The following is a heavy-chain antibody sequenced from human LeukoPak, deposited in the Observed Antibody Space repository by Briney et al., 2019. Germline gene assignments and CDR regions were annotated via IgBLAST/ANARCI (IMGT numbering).Heavy chain of an antibody. V-gene: IGHV3-7*03. J-gene: IGHJ4*02. D-gene: IGHD6-13*01. Sequence: GGSLRLSCAASGFTFSNYWMSWVRQAQGKGLEWVANINQDGSEKYYVDSVKGRFTISRDNAKNSLYLQMNSLRAEDTAVYYCARDSDSPGYSSSWEDYWGQGTLVTVSS. CDR3: ARDSDSPGYSSSWEDY. CDR1: GFTFSNYW. CDR2: INQDGSEK.